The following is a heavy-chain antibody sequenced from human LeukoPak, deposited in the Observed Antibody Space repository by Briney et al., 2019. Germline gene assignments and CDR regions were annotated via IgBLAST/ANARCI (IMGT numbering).Heavy chain of an antibody. Sequence: GESLKISCKGSGSSFTSYRIAWVRQMPGKGLEWMGIIYPGDSDSRYSPSFQGQVTFSADESISTAYLQWSSLKASDTAMYYCARLYSVTSGYYYFDYWGQGTLVTVSS. D-gene: IGHD3-22*01. J-gene: IGHJ4*02. CDR1: GSSFTSYR. CDR3: ARLYSVTSGYYYFDY. CDR2: IYPGDSDS. V-gene: IGHV5-51*01.